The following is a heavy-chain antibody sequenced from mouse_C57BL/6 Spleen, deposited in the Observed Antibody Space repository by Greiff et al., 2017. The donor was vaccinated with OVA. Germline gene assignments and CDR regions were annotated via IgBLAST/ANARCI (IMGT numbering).Heavy chain of an antibody. D-gene: IGHD1-1*01. V-gene: IGHV1-15*01. CDR3: ARTYSYDFDY. CDR1: GYTFTDYE. CDR2: IDPDTGGT. Sequence: QVQLQQSVAELVKPGASVTLSCTASGYTFTDYEMHWVKQTPVHGLEWIGAIDPDTGGTAYNQKFKGKAILTADKSSSTAYMEHRSLTSEDSAVYYCARTYSYDFDYWGQGTTVTVAS. J-gene: IGHJ2*01.